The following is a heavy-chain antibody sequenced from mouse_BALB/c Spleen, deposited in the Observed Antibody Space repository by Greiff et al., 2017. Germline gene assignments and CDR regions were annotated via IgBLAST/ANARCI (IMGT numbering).Heavy chain of an antibody. CDR2: IDPENGDT. J-gene: IGHJ3*01. Sequence: EVQLQQSGAELVRSGASVKLSCTASGFNIKDYYMHWVKQRPEQGLEWIGWIDPENGDTEYAPKFQGKATMTADTSSNTAYLQLSSLTSEDTAVYYCNAHYDYEFAYWGQGTLVTVSA. V-gene: IGHV14-4*02. D-gene: IGHD2-4*01. CDR1: GFNIKDYY. CDR3: NAHYDYEFAY.